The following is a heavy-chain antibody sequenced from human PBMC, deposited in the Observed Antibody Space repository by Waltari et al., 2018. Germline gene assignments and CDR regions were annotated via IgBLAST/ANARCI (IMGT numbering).Heavy chain of an antibody. Sequence: QVHLVQSGAEVRKPGASVKVSCKGSGYTFTGYYIQWLRQAPGQGLEWMGWIDPNTGGTKLAQKFQGRVTMTRDTSINTVYMELSSLGSVDTAVYYCARDLYDSRVPGDYFDYWGQGTLVTVSS. CDR3: ARDLYDSRVPGDYFDY. CDR2: IDPNTGGT. CDR1: GYTFTGYY. V-gene: IGHV1-2*02. J-gene: IGHJ4*02. D-gene: IGHD3-16*01.